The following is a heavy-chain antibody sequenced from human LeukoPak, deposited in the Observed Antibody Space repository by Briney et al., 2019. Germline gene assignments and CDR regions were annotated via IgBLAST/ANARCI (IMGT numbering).Heavy chain of an antibody. CDR2: ISWNSGSI. D-gene: IGHD4-17*01. Sequence: GGSLRLSCAASGFTFDDYAMHWVRQAPGKGLEWVSGISWNSGSIGYADSVKGRFTLSRDNAKNSLYLQMDSLRADDTAVYYCARVGRLQYGDYVAFDYWGQGALVTVSS. CDR3: ARVGRLQYGDYVAFDY. CDR1: GFTFDDYA. V-gene: IGHV3-9*01. J-gene: IGHJ4*02.